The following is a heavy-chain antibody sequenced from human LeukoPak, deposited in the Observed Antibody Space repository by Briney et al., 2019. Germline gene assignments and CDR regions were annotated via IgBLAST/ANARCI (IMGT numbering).Heavy chain of an antibody. Sequence: ASVKGFCKASGYTFTSYAMHWVRQAPGQKLEWMGWINAGNGNTKYSQKFQGRVTITRDTSASTAYMELSSLRSEDTAVYYCARAHIVVVPAAPFDPWGQGTLVTVSS. V-gene: IGHV1-3*01. CDR2: INAGNGNT. D-gene: IGHD2-2*01. J-gene: IGHJ5*02. CDR1: GYTFTSYA. CDR3: ARAHIVVVPAAPFDP.